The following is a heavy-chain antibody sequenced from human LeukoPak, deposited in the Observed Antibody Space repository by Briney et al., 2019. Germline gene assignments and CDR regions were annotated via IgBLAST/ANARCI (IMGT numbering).Heavy chain of an antibody. J-gene: IGHJ4*02. CDR2: INPNTGAT. V-gene: IGHV1-2*02. Sequence: ASVKVSCKASGYTFTDYYLHWVRQAPGQGLEWMGWINPNTGATDYARNFQGRVAMTRDTSISTAYMDLSRLRSDDTAVYYCARAAFYYDSSGHSPDFDYWGQGTLVTVSS. CDR1: GYTFTDYY. CDR3: ARAAFYYDSSGHSPDFDY. D-gene: IGHD3-22*01.